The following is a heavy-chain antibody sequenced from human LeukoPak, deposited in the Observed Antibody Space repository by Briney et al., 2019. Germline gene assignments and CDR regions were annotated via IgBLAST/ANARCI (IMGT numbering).Heavy chain of an antibody. CDR2: IYPGDYDT. Sequence: GGSLKISCKGSGYSFTSYWIGWVRQMPGKGLEWMGIIYPGDYDTRYSPSFQGQVTISADKSISTAYLQWSSLKASDTAMYYCARLDGSGSYYSYYFDYWGQGTLVTVSS. J-gene: IGHJ4*02. CDR1: GYSFTSYW. CDR3: ARLDGSGSYYSYYFDY. V-gene: IGHV5-51*01. D-gene: IGHD3-10*01.